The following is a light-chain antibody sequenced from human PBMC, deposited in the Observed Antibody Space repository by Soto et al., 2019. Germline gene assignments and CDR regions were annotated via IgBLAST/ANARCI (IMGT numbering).Light chain of an antibody. V-gene: IGKV3-15*01. Sequence: EIVMTQSPATLSVSPGERATLSCRASQSVSGNLVWYQHKPGQAPRLLIYGASTRATGIPARFSGSGSGTEFTLTISSLQSEDFAVYYCQQYNNWPPTFGQGTKVDIK. J-gene: IGKJ1*01. CDR2: GAS. CDR1: QSVSGN. CDR3: QQYNNWPPT.